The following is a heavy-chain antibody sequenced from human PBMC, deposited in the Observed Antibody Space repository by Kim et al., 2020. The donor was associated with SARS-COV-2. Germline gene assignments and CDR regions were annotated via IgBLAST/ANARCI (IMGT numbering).Heavy chain of an antibody. Sequence: SETLSLTCTVSGGSISSGGYYWSWIRQHPGKGLEWIGYIYYSGSTDYNPSLKSRVTISVDTSKNQLSLKLSSVTAADTAVYYCARGLLLWFDPWGQGTLVTVSS. CDR1: GGSISSGGYY. J-gene: IGHJ5*02. CDR3: ARGLLLWFDP. CDR2: IYYSGST. V-gene: IGHV4-31*03.